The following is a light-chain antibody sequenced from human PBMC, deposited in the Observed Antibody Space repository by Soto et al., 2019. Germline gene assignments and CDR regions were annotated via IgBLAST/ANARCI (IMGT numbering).Light chain of an antibody. Sequence: QPVLTQPPSVSGAPGQRVTISCTGSSSNIGAGYDVHWYQQLPGTAPKLLIYGNSNRPSGVPDRFSGSKSATSASLAITGLQAEDEADYYCQSYDSSLSALFGGGTKVTVL. V-gene: IGLV1-40*01. CDR3: QSYDSSLSAL. CDR2: GNS. J-gene: IGLJ3*02. CDR1: SSNIGAGYD.